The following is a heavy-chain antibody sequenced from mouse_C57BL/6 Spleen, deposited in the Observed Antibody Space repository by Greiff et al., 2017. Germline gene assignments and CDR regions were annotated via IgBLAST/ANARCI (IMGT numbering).Heavy chain of an antibody. CDR3: ARGAYYGNRDD. CDR2: IYPRSGNT. V-gene: IGHV1-81*01. CDR1: GYTFTSYG. Sequence: QVQLQQSGAELARPGASVKLSCKASGYTFTSYGISWVKQRTGQGLEWIGEIYPRSGNTYYNEKFKGKATLTADKSSSTAYMELRSLTSEDSAVYFCARGAYYGNRDDWGQGTTLTVSS. J-gene: IGHJ2*01. D-gene: IGHD2-10*01.